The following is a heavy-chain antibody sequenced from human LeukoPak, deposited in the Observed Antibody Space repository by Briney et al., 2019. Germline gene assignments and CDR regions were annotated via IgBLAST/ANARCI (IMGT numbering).Heavy chain of an antibody. J-gene: IGHJ4*02. D-gene: IGHD6-13*01. V-gene: IGHV6-1*01. Sequence: SRTLSLTCAISGDSVSSNSAAWNWIRQSPSRGLEWLGRTYYRSKWYNDYAVFVKSRITINPDTFKNQFSLQLNSVTPEDTAVYYCARGWEPYSSSLDYWGQGTLVTVSS. CDR1: GDSVSSNSAA. CDR2: TYYRSKWYN. CDR3: ARGWEPYSSSLDY.